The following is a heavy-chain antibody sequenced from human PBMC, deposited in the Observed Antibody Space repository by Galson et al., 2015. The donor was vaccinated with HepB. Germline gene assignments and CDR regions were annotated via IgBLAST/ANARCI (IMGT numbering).Heavy chain of an antibody. V-gene: IGHV4-34*01. CDR3: ASHQPLMTTFDY. J-gene: IGHJ4*02. CDR2: INHSGST. D-gene: IGHD2-2*01. Sequence: LSLTCAVYGGSFSGYYWSWIRQPPGKGLEWIGEINHSGSTNYNPSLKSRVTISVDTSKNQFSLKLSSVTAADTAVYYCASHQPLMTTFDYWGQGTLVTVSS. CDR1: GGSFSGYY.